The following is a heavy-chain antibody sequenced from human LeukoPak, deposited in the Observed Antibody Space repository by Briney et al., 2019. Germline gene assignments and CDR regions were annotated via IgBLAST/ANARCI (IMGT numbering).Heavy chain of an antibody. CDR3: AKVGALSGSYDCFDY. J-gene: IGHJ4*02. CDR2: ISGSGGST. D-gene: IGHD3-10*01. Sequence: PGASLRLSCAASGFTFSSYAMSWVRQAPGKGLEWVSAISGSGGSTYYADSVKGRFTISRDNSKSTLYLQMNSLRAEDTAVYYCAKVGALSGSYDCFDYWGQGTLVTVSS. V-gene: IGHV3-23*01. CDR1: GFTFSSYA.